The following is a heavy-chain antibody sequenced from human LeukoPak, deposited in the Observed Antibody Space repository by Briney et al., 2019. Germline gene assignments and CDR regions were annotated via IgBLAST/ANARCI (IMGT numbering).Heavy chain of an antibody. Sequence: PGGSLRLSCAASGFTFSSYEMNWVRQAPGKGLEWVSYISSSGSTIYYADSVKGRFTISRDNAKNSLYLQMNSLRAEDTAVYYCARVGDSSGWYPHYFDYWGQGTLVTVS. CDR2: ISSSGSTI. V-gene: IGHV3-48*03. D-gene: IGHD6-19*01. CDR3: ARVGDSSGWYPHYFDY. CDR1: GFTFSSYE. J-gene: IGHJ4*02.